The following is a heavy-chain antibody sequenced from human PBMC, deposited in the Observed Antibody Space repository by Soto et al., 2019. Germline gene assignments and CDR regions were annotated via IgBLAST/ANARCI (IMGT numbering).Heavy chain of an antibody. Sequence: AGSLRLSCAASGFTFSSYAMSWVRQAPGKGLEWVSAISGSGGSTYYADSVKGRFTISRDNSKNTLYLQMNSLRAEDTAVYYCAKSIAAAGTQWFDPWGQGTLVTVSS. J-gene: IGHJ5*02. V-gene: IGHV3-23*01. CDR1: GFTFSSYA. CDR3: AKSIAAAGTQWFDP. D-gene: IGHD6-13*01. CDR2: ISGSGGST.